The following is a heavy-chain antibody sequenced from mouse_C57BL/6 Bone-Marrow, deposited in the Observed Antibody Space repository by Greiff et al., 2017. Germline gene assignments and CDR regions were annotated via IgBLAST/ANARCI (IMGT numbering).Heavy chain of an antibody. CDR1: GFTFSDYY. CDR2: ISNGGGST. V-gene: IGHV5-12*01. CDR3: ARLYYYGSSSYYFDY. D-gene: IGHD1-1*01. J-gene: IGHJ2*01. Sequence: EVQVVESGGGLVQPGGSLKLSCAASGFTFSDYYMYWVRQTPEKRLEWVAYISNGGGSTYYPDTVKGRFTIPRDNAKNTLYLQMSRLKSEDTAMYYCARLYYYGSSSYYFDYWGQGTTLTVSS.